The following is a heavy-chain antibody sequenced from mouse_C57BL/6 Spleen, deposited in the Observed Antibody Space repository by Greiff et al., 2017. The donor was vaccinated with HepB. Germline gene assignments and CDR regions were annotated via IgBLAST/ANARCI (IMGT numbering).Heavy chain of an antibody. CDR3: ARWGLGDY. Sequence: VQLQESGAELARPGASVKMSCKASGYTFTSYTMHWVKQRPGQGLEWIGYINPSSGYTKYNQKFKDKATLTADKSSSTAYMQLSSLTSEDSAVYYCARWGLGDYWGQGTTLTVSS. D-gene: IGHD3-3*01. V-gene: IGHV1-4*01. J-gene: IGHJ2*01. CDR1: GYTFTSYT. CDR2: INPSSGYT.